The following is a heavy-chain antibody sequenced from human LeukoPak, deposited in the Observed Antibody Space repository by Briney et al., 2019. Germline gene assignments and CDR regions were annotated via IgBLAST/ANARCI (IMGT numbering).Heavy chain of an antibody. Sequence: GGSLRLSCAASGFTFSDYSFNWVRQAPGKGLEWVSYISSSGSPIYYADSLKGRFTISRDNAKNSLYLQMNSQRAEDTAVYYCVRDPPRTVPGIDFDYWGQGTLVTVSS. D-gene: IGHD6-19*01. CDR1: GFTFSDYS. CDR2: ISSSGSPI. V-gene: IGHV3-48*01. J-gene: IGHJ4*02. CDR3: VRDPPRTVPGIDFDY.